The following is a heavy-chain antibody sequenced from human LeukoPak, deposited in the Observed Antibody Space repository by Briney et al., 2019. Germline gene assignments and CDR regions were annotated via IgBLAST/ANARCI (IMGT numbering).Heavy chain of an antibody. CDR2: IFSKTDGGAT. CDR1: GFTFTNAW. CDR3: TDWDAARFDY. V-gene: IGHV3-15*01. Sequence: GGSLRPSCAAAGFTFTNAWMNWVRQPPGKGLEWVGRIFSKTDGGATDYAAPVKGRFIISRDDSKNTLYLQMNSLQTEDTAVYYCTDWDAARFDYWGQGSLVTVSS. D-gene: IGHD1-1*01. J-gene: IGHJ4*02.